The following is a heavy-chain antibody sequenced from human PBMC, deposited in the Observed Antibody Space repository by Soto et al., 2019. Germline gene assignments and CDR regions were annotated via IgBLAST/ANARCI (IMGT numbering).Heavy chain of an antibody. CDR3: VKDKGATIRKVTMDV. Sequence: GGSLRLSCSASGFTFSSYAMYWVRQAPGKGLEYVADISSNGANTYYADSVKGRFIISRDNSKNTLYLQMSSLRDEDTAVFYCVKDKGATIRKVTMDVWGQGATVTVSS. CDR1: GFTFSSYA. D-gene: IGHD2-21*02. V-gene: IGHV3-64D*08. CDR2: ISSNGANT. J-gene: IGHJ6*02.